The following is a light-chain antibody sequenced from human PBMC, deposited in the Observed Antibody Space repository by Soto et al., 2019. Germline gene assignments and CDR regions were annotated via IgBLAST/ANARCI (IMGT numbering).Light chain of an antibody. CDR1: QSISSY. V-gene: IGKV1-39*01. CDR3: QQQKNWPPIT. J-gene: IGKJ5*01. Sequence: DIQMPQSPSSLSASIGYRFPITGLASQSISSYLNWYQQKPGKAPLLLIYGATNLQSGVPPRFSGSGSGTVFTLTIGSLQPEDSAVYYCQQQKNWPPITFGQGTRVEIK. CDR2: GAT.